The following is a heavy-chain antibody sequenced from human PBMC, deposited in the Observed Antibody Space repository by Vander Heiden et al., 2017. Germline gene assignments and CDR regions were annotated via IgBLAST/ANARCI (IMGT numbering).Heavy chain of an antibody. CDR2: IIPIFGTA. CDR3: ARLSYPTPAVYYFDY. CDR1: GGTCSSYA. Sequence: QVQQVQSGAEVKKPGSSVKVSCKASGGTCSSYAISWVRQAPGQGLEWMGGIIPIFGTANYAQKFQGRVTITADESTSTAYMELSSLRSEDTAVYYCARLSYPTPAVYYFDYWFQGTLVTVSS. J-gene: IGHJ4*02. V-gene: IGHV1-69*01. D-gene: IGHD3-16*01.